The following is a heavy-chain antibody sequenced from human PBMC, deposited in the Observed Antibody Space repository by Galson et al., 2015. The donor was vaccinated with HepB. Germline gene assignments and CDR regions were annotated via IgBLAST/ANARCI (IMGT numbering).Heavy chain of an antibody. V-gene: IGHV1-69*04. J-gene: IGHJ4*02. Sequence: SVKVSCKASGGTFSSYAISWVRQAPGQGLEWMGRIIPILGIANYAQKFQGRVTITADKSTSTAYMELSSLRSEDTAVYYCARDPPPVATEYYFDYWGQGTLVTVSS. CDR2: IIPILGIA. D-gene: IGHD5-12*01. CDR3: ARDPPPVATEYYFDY. CDR1: GGTFSSYA.